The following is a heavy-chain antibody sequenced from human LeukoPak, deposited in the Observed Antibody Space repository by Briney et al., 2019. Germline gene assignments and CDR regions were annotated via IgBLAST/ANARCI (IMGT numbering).Heavy chain of an antibody. Sequence: GASVKVSCKVSGYTLTELSMHWVRQAPGKGLEWMGGFDPEDGETIYAQKFQGRVTMTEDTSTDTAYMELSSLRAEDTAVYYCAKDLRLPPIVGATYDAFDIWGQGTMVTVSS. D-gene: IGHD1-26*01. CDR2: FDPEDGET. V-gene: IGHV1-24*01. CDR1: GYTLTELS. J-gene: IGHJ3*02. CDR3: AKDLRLPPIVGATYDAFDI.